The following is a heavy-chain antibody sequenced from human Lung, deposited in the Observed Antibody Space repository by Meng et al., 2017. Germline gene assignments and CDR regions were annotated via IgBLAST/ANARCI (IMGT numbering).Heavy chain of an antibody. CDR1: CVSFSSGGYY. J-gene: IGHJ5*02. CDR2: IYYSGST. D-gene: IGHD3-3*01. CDR3: VRERNRLLDP. V-gene: IGHV4-31*03. Sequence: QVQLQESGPGLVKPSQTLSLTCTVSCVSFSSGGYYWGWIRQHPGRGLEWIGYIYYSGSTFYNPAFKSRVTISVDTSKNQFSLNLNSVSAADTAVYYCVRERNRLLDPWGQGTLVTVSS.